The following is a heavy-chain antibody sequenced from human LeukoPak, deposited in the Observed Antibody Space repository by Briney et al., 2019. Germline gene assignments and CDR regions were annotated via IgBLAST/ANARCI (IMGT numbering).Heavy chain of an antibody. J-gene: IGHJ4*02. D-gene: IGHD3-16*02. CDR3: ARGGVDMITFGGVIVSPYYFDY. CDR1: GGTFSSYA. V-gene: IGHV1-69*06. CDR2: IIPIFGTA. Sequence: GASVKVSCKASGGTFSSYAISWVRQAPGQGLEWMGGIIPIFGTANYAQKFQGRVTITADKSTSTAYMELSSLRSEDTAVYYCARGGVDMITFGGVIVSPYYFDYWGQGTLVTVSS.